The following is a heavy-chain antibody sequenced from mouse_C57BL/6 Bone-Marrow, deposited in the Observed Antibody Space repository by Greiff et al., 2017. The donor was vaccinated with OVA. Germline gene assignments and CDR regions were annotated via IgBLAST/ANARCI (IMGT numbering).Heavy chain of an antibody. CDR3: ARGGLYDGYYYWYFDV. J-gene: IGHJ1*03. D-gene: IGHD2-3*01. V-gene: IGHV1-39*01. CDR2: INPNYGTT. CDR1: GYSFTDYN. Sequence: VQLQQSGPELVKPGASVKISCKASGYSFTDYNMNWVKQSNGKSLEWIGVINPNYGTTSYNQKFKGKATLTVAQSSSTAYMQLNSLTSEDSAVYYCARGGLYDGYYYWYFDVWGTGTTVTVSS.